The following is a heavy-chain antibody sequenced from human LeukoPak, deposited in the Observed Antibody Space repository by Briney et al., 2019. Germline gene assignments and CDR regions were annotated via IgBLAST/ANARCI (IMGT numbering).Heavy chain of an antibody. Sequence: ASVKVSCKASGYTFTSYGISWVRQAPGQGLEWMGWINAYNGNTNYAQKLQGRVTMTTDTSTSTAHMELRSLRSDDTAVYYCARDGGALEYSDYWGQGTLVTVSS. V-gene: IGHV1-18*01. CDR2: INAYNGNT. CDR3: ARDGGALEYSDY. CDR1: GYTFTSYG. J-gene: IGHJ4*02. D-gene: IGHD1-1*01.